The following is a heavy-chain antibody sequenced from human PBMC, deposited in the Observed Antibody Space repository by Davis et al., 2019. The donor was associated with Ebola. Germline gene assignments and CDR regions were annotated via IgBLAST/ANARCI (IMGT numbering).Heavy chain of an antibody. CDR1: GYIFRSYG. CDR3: ARDRAATVIEY. D-gene: IGHD6-25*01. J-gene: IGHJ4*02. CDR2: ISTYNGNT. V-gene: IGHV1-18*04. Sequence: AASVKVSCKASGYIFRSYGISWVRQAPGQGLEWMGWISTYNGNTNYAQNFQGRVTITTDTSTDTAYMELRSLRSDDTAVYYCARDRAATVIEYWGQGSLVTVSS.